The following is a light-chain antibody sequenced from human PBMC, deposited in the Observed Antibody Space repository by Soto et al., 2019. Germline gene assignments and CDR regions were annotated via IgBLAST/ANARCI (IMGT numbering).Light chain of an antibody. CDR3: QQYNSWPRT. V-gene: IGKV3-15*01. Sequence: EIGMTQSPSTLSVSPGERATLSCRASQSVSSNLAWYQQKQGQAPRLLIYGASTRATGIPARFSGSGSGTEFTLTISSLQSEDFAVYYCQQYNSWPRTFGQGTKVEIK. J-gene: IGKJ1*01. CDR2: GAS. CDR1: QSVSSN.